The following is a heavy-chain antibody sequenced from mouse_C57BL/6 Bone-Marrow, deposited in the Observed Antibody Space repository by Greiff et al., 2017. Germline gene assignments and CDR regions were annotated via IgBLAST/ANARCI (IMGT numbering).Heavy chain of an antibody. Sequence: VQLVESGAELAKPGASVKLSCKASGYTFTSYWMHWVKQRPGQGLEWIGYINPSSGYTKYNRKFKDKATLTADKSSSTAYMQLSSLTDEDSAVYYCAREAIYYDYDRHGYYYAMDYWGQGTSVTVSS. V-gene: IGHV1-7*01. CDR1: GYTFTSYW. CDR2: INPSSGYT. J-gene: IGHJ4*01. D-gene: IGHD2-4*01. CDR3: AREAIYYDYDRHGYYYAMDY.